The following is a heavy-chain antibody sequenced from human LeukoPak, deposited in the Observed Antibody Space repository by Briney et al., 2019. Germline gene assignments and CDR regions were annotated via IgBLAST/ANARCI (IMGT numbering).Heavy chain of an antibody. CDR3: ARGVLTGYYGDFDY. CDR2: IYYSDS. CDR1: GGSVSSGGYY. Sequence: PSETLSLTCTVSGGSVSSGGYYWSWIRQHPGKGLEWIGYIYYSDSYYNPSLKSRVSISVDTSKSQFSLNLNSVTAADTAVYYCARGVLTGYYGDFDYWGQRTLVTVSS. V-gene: IGHV4-31*03. J-gene: IGHJ4*02. D-gene: IGHD3-9*01.